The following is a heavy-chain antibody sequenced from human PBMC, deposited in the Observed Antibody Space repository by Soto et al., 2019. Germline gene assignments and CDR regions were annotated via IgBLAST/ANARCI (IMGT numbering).Heavy chain of an antibody. CDR2: INHSGSS. J-gene: IGHJ5*02. V-gene: IGHV4-34*01. Sequence: PSETLSLTCAVFGGSLSGYYWSWIRQSPGKGLEWIGEINHSGSSNYNPSLKSRVTISVDTSKNQFSLRLDSVTAAETAAYYCAKGGRFTDGPGGYTWFDPWGQGTLVTVSS. CDR3: AKGGRFTDGPGGYTWFDP. D-gene: IGHD3-3*01. CDR1: GGSLSGYY.